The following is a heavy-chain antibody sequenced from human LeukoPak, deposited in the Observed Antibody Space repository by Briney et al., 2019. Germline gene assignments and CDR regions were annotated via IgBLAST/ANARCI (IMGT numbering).Heavy chain of an antibody. CDR1: GFTFSTYG. D-gene: IGHD6-6*01. Sequence: PGGSLRLPCAASGFTFSTYGMSWVRQAPGKGLVWVSRINSDGSSTSYADSVKGRFTISRDNAKNTLYLQMNSLRAEDTAVYYCARGDSSSGYWGQGTLVTVSS. CDR2: INSDGSST. CDR3: ARGDSSSGY. V-gene: IGHV3-74*01. J-gene: IGHJ4*02.